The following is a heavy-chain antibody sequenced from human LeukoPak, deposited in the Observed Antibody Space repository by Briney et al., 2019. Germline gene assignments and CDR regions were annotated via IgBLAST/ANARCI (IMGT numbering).Heavy chain of an antibody. V-gene: IGHV3-23*01. Sequence: GGSLRLSCAASGFTFGSYGMSWVHQAPGKGLEWVSFITPNADRTSYADSVEGRFTISRDNPRNTLYMQMNSLRDEDTAVYYCAIMHGYYDGSGYWVQWGQGTLVTVSS. CDR3: AIMHGYYDGSGYWVQ. CDR2: ITPNADRT. D-gene: IGHD3-22*01. CDR1: GFTFGSYG. J-gene: IGHJ1*01.